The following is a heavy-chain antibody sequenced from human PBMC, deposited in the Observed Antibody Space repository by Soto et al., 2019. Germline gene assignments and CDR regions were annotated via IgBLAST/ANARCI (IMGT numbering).Heavy chain of an antibody. D-gene: IGHD3-22*01. CDR3: AREGYYYDSSGSPVGAFDI. V-gene: IGHV1-69*01. CDR1: GGTFSSYA. J-gene: IGHJ3*02. CDR2: IIPIFGTA. Sequence: QVQLVQSGAEVKKPGSSVKVSCKASGGTFSSYAISWVRQAPGQGLEWMGGIIPIFGTANYAQKFQGRVTITADESTSTAYMELSSLRSEDTAVYYCAREGYYYDSSGSPVGAFDIWGQLTMVTVSS.